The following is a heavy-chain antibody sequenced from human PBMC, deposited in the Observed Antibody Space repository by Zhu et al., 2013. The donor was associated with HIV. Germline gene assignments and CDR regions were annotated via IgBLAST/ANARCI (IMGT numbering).Heavy chain of an antibody. J-gene: IGHJ1*01. V-gene: IGHV1-2*02. CDR2: INPNSGAT. D-gene: IGHD3-22*01. CDR1: GYTFTGFY. Sequence: QVQLVQSGAEVKKPGASVKVSCKASGYTFTGFYIHWVRQAPGQGLEWMGWINPNSGATNFAQNFQGRVTMTRDTSISTAYMELSRLRSDDTAVYYCARQYYYDSSGGGYFQHWGQGTWSTVSS. CDR3: ARQYYYDSSGGGYFQH.